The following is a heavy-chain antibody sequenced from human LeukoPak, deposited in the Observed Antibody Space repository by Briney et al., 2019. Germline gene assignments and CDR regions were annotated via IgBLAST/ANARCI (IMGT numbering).Heavy chain of an antibody. J-gene: IGHJ4*02. CDR1: GYTFTGYY. Sequence: ASVKVSCKASGYTFTGYYMHWVRQAPGHGLEWMGWISSSNGDTNYAQKLQGRVSMTTDTSTGTAYMDLRSLRSDDTAVYYCARDSSYYDSSGSIDYWGQGTLVTVSS. D-gene: IGHD3-22*01. CDR2: ISSSNGDT. CDR3: ARDSSYYDSSGSIDY. V-gene: IGHV1-18*04.